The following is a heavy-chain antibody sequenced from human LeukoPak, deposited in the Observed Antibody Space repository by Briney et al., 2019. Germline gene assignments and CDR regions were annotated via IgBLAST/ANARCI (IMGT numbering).Heavy chain of an antibody. D-gene: IGHD3-22*01. CDR2: MNPNSGST. V-gene: IGHV1-8*01. Sequence: ASVKVSCKASGYTFTSYDINWVRQATGQGLEWMGWMNPNSGSTGYAQKFQGRVTMTRNTSISTAYMELSSLRSEDTAVYYCARGTYYYDSSGYYSYGGHYFDYWGQGTLVTVSS. CDR1: GYTFTSYD. CDR3: ARGTYYYDSSGYYSYGGHYFDY. J-gene: IGHJ4*02.